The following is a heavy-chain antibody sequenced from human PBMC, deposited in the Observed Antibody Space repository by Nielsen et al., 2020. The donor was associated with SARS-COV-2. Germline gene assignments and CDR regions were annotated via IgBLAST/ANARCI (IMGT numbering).Heavy chain of an antibody. CDR2: TYYRSKWYN. CDR1: GVSVFSCCAA. CDR3: ARARGAYGDYYYYYYTDV. V-gene: IGHV6-1*01. J-gene: IGHJ6*03. D-gene: IGHD4-17*01. Sequence: SLSLACAMSGVSVFSCCAAWNWIRQSPSRGLEWLGRTYYRSKWYNDYAVSVKSRITINPDTSKNQFSLHLNSVTPEDTAVYYCARARGAYGDYYYYYYTDVWGKGTTVTVSS.